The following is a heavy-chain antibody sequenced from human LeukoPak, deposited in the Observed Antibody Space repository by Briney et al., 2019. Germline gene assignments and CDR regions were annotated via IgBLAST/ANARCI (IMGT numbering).Heavy chain of an antibody. D-gene: IGHD1-26*01. CDR1: GFTFSSYA. CDR3: AKVVGATTAGLFDY. J-gene: IGHJ4*02. CDR2: VSGSGGST. V-gene: IGHV3-23*01. Sequence: QPGGSLRLSCAASGFTFSSYAMSWVRQAPGKGLEWVSAVSGSGGSTYYADSVRGRFTISRDNSKNTLYLQMNSLRAEDTAVYYCAKVVGATTAGLFDYWGQGTLVTVSS.